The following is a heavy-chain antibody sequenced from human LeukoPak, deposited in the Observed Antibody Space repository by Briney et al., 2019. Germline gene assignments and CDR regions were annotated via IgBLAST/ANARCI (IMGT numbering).Heavy chain of an antibody. J-gene: IGHJ6*02. V-gene: IGHV4-31*03. CDR3: ARDSLLLWFGETYGMDV. CDR1: GGSISSGGYY. Sequence: SQTLSLTCTVSGGSISSGGYYWSWIRQHPGKGLEWIGYIYYSGSTYYNPSLKSRVTISVDTSKNQFSLKLSSVTAADTAAYYCARDSLLLWFGETYGMDVWGQGTTVTVSS. CDR2: IYYSGST. D-gene: IGHD3-10*01.